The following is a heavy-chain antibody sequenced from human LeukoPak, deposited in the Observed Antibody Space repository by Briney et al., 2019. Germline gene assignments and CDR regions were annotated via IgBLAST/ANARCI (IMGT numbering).Heavy chain of an antibody. J-gene: IGHJ4*02. CDR3: AGSYYDFWSGYSFDY. CDR1: GFTFSSYS. Sequence: GGSLRLSCAASGFTFSSYSMNWVRQAPGKGLEWVSSISSSSSYIYYADSVKGRFTISRDNAKHSLYLQMNSLRAEDTAVYYCAGSYYDFWSGYSFDYWGQGTLVTVSS. D-gene: IGHD3-3*01. V-gene: IGHV3-21*01. CDR2: ISSSSSYI.